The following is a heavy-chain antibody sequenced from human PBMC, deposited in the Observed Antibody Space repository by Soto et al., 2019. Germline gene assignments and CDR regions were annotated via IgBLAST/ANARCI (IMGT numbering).Heavy chain of an antibody. CDR1: GFTFSSYG. CDR2: ISYDGSNK. CDR3: AKDITGTTRWFDP. D-gene: IGHD1-7*01. V-gene: IGHV3-30*18. J-gene: IGHJ5*02. Sequence: GGSLRLSCAASGFTFSSYGMHWVRQAPGKGLEWVAVISYDGSNKYYADSVRGRFTISRDNSKNTLYLQMNSLRAEDTAVYYCAKDITGTTRWFDPWGQGTLVTVSS.